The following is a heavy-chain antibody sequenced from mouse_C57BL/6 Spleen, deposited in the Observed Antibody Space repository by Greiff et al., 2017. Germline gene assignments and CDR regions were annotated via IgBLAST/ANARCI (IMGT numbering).Heavy chain of an antibody. CDR1: GYTFTSYT. J-gene: IGHJ2*01. Sequence: QVQLKQSGAELARPGASVKMSCKASGYTFTSYTMHWVKQRPGQGLEWIGYINPSSGYTKYNQKFKDKATLTADKSSSTAYMQQSSLTSEDSAVYYCARNYYDYDGDYWGQGTTLTVSS. D-gene: IGHD2-4*01. CDR3: ARNYYDYDGDY. V-gene: IGHV1-4*01. CDR2: INPSSGYT.